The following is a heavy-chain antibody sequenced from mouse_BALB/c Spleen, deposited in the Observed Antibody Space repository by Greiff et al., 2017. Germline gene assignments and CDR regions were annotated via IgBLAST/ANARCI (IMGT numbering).Heavy chain of an antibody. CDR3: ARSYYGNYFDY. V-gene: IGHV1S137*01. CDR1: GYTFTDYA. CDR2: ISTYYGNT. D-gene: IGHD2-10*01. J-gene: IGHJ2*01. Sequence: VMLVESGPELVRPGVSVKISCKGSGYTFTDYAMHWVKQSHAKSLEWIGVISTYYGNTNYNQKFKGKATMTVDKSSSTAYMELARLTTEDSAIYYCARSYYGNYFDYWGQGTTVTVSA.